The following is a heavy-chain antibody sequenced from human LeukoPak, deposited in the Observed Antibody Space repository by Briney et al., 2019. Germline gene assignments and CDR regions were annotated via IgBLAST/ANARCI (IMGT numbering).Heavy chain of an antibody. CDR3: ARDRPSFDY. Sequence: GGSLRLSCAASGFTFSSYEMNWVRQAPGKGLEWVSYISSSGSTIYYADSVKGRFTISRDNAKNSLYRQMNSLRAEDTAVYYCARDRPSFDYWGQGTLVTVSS. CDR1: GFTFSSYE. CDR2: ISSSGSTI. V-gene: IGHV3-48*03. J-gene: IGHJ4*02.